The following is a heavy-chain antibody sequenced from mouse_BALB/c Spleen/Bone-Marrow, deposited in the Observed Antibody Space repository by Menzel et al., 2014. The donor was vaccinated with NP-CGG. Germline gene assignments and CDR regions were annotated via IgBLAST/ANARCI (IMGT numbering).Heavy chain of an antibody. CDR3: ARWEYYAMDY. Sequence: VQLQQSGAELVKPGASVKLSCTASGFNIKDTYMHWVKQRPEQGLEWIGRIDPANGNTKYDPKFQGKATITADTSSNTAYLQLSSLTSEGTAAYYCARWEYYAMDYWGQGTSVTVSS. CDR2: IDPANGNT. D-gene: IGHD4-1*01. V-gene: IGHV14-3*02. CDR1: GFNIKDTY. J-gene: IGHJ4*01.